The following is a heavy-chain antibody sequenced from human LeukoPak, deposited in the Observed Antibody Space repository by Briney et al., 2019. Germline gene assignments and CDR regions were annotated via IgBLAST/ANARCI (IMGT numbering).Heavy chain of an antibody. CDR2: IYYSGST. J-gene: IGHJ5*02. D-gene: IGHD4-17*01. CDR1: GGSISSGGYY. CDR3: ARATTVTKNWFDP. Sequence: SETLSLTCTVSGGSISSGGYYWSWIRQHPGKGLEWIGYIYYSGSTYYNPSLKSRVTISVDTSKNQFSLKLSSVTAADTAVYYCARATTVTKNWFDPWGQGTLVTVSS. V-gene: IGHV4-31*03.